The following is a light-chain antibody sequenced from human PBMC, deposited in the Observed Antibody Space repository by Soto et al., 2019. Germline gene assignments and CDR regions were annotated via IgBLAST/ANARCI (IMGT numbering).Light chain of an antibody. CDR2: GAS. CDR3: QQYNNWPLT. J-gene: IGKJ4*01. CDR1: QSVSDNN. Sequence: EVVLTQSPGTLSLSPGDRGALSCRASQSVSDNNLAWYQLKPGQAPRLLIYGASTRATDIPARFSGSGSGTEFTLTISSLQSEDFAVYYCQQYNNWPLTFGGGTMVDI. V-gene: IGKV3-15*01.